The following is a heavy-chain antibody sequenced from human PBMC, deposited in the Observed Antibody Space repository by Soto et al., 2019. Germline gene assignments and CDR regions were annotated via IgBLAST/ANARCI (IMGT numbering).Heavy chain of an antibody. CDR2: IDGDSGDT. Sequence: QVLLVQSGAEVKKPGASVKVSCKASGYTFTDYYIHWVRQAPGQGLELMGWIDGDSGDTKYAQKCQDCVTMTRDTSINTAYMELSRLTSDDTAVYYCARTPNNGRAGVYGMDVWGQGTTVTVSS. V-gene: IGHV1-2*04. CDR1: GYTFTDYY. J-gene: IGHJ6*02. D-gene: IGHD1-26*01. CDR3: ARTPNNGRAGVYGMDV.